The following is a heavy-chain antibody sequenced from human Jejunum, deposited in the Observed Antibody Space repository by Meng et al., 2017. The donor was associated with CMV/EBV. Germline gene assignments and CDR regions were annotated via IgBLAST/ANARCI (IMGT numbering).Heavy chain of an antibody. D-gene: IGHD3-10*01. CDR3: THYFGSGNQPTGGFHF. CDR2: ISSSGSVR. CDR1: CSSQE. Sequence: CSSQEMGWVRPAPGRGLEWVSYISSSGSVRHYADSEMGRFTVSRDNAKNLLYLQMNSLRAEDTAVYYCTHYFGSGNQPTGGFHFWGQGTVVTVSS. V-gene: IGHV3-48*03. J-gene: IGHJ4*03.